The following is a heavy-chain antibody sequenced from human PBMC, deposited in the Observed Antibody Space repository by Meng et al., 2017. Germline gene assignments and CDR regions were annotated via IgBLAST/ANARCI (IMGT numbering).Heavy chain of an antibody. V-gene: IGHV7-4-1*02. Sequence: QVHRGQSCCKFEGPCATVKVALKPSGYSFMTNVMNWVRQAPGQGLEWMGWINTKTGKPTYAQGFTGRLAFSLDTSASTAFLQINSLKAEDTAVYYCVRAHSSGWYSFFDYWGQGTLVTVSS. D-gene: IGHD6-19*01. CDR2: INTKTGKP. CDR3: VRAHSSGWYSFFDY. J-gene: IGHJ4*02. CDR1: GYSFMTNV.